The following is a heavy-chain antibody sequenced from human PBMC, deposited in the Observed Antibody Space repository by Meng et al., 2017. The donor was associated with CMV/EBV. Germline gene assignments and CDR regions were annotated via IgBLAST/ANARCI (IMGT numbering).Heavy chain of an antibody. CDR3: AREGVPAAKTGYFDY. Sequence: GESLKISCAASGFTFSSYWMHWVRQAPGKGLEWVSSISSSSSYIYYADSVKGRFTISRDNAKNSLYLQMNSLRAEDTAVYYCAREGVPAAKTGYFDYWGQGTLVTVSS. V-gene: IGHV3-21*01. D-gene: IGHD2-2*01. CDR1: GFTFSSYW. CDR2: ISSSSSYI. J-gene: IGHJ4*02.